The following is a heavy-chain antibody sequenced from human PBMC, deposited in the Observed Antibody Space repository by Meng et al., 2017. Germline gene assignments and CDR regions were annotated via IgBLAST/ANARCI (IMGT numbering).Heavy chain of an antibody. CDR3: AREIAAAYCGGDCYL. D-gene: IGHD2-21*02. J-gene: IGHJ5*02. V-gene: IGHV1-69*01. CDR2: IIPIFGTA. Sequence: QGQLVQYGAEVKKPGYSVKVSCKASGGTFSSYAISWVRLAPGQGLEWMGGIIPIFGTANYAQKFQGRVTITADESTSTAYMELSSLRSEDTAVYYCAREIAAAYCGGDCYLWGQGTLVTVSS. CDR1: GGTFSSYA.